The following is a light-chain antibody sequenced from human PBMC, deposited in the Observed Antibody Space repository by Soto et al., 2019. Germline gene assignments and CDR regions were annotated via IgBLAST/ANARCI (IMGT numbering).Light chain of an antibody. Sequence: EIVMRQSPATLSVSPGERATLSCRASQSLGTNLAWFQQKPGQAPRLLIHGASTRATGTPARFSGSGSGTEFTLTISSLQSEDFAVYYCQQYNMWPRTFGQGTEVDIK. CDR1: QSLGTN. CDR3: QQYNMWPRT. V-gene: IGKV3-15*01. CDR2: GAS. J-gene: IGKJ1*01.